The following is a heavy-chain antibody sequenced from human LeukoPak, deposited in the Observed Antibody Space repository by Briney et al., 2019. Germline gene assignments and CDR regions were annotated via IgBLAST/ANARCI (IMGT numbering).Heavy chain of an antibody. Sequence: PSETLSLTCSVSGDSITDYSWSWIRQTPGKGLEWIGYIYYNGDTHYNPSLDSRLSMSVDTPNKQFSLNLRSVTAADTAVYYCVRGPYGASISNWFDPWGQGLLVTVSS. V-gene: IGHV4-59*01. CDR3: VRGPYGASISNWFDP. J-gene: IGHJ5*02. CDR1: GDSITDYS. D-gene: IGHD4/OR15-4a*01. CDR2: IYYNGDT.